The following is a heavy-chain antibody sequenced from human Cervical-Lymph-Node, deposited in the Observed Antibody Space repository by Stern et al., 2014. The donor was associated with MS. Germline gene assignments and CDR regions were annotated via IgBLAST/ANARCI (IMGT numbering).Heavy chain of an antibody. J-gene: IGHJ3*02. Sequence: QLVESGGGVVQPGRSLRLSCAASGFTFSTYGMHWVRQAPGKGLEWVAGISFDGSNKYYAESVKGRITIYRDNSKNTLYLQMNSLRAEDTAVYYCAKRDVVAENDAFDIWGQGTMVTVSS. CDR1: GFTFSTYG. D-gene: IGHD5-12*01. CDR2: ISFDGSNK. V-gene: IGHV3-30*18. CDR3: AKRDVVAENDAFDI.